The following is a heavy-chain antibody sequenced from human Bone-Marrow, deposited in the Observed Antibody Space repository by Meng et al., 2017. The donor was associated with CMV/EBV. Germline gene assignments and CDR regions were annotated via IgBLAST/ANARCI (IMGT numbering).Heavy chain of an antibody. J-gene: IGHJ3*02. Sequence: GGSLRLSCAASGFTFSSYSMNWVRQAPGKGLEWVSSISSSSSYIYYADSVKGRFTISRDNAKNSLYLQMNSLRAEDTAVYYCARDGYGSGSYFAFYIWGQGTMVTVSS. CDR1: GFTFSSYS. CDR2: ISSSSSYI. V-gene: IGHV3-21*01. CDR3: ARDGYGSGSYFAFYI. D-gene: IGHD3-10*01.